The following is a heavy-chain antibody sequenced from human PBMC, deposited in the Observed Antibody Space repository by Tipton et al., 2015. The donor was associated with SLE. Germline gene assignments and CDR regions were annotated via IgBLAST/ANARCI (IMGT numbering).Heavy chain of an antibody. CDR3: ARGDGTTDY. CDR1: GGSISSDSYS. D-gene: IGHD4-11*01. CDR2: IYHNGNT. Sequence: TLSLTCTVSGGSISSDSYSWSWIRQPAGKGLEWIGSIYHNGNTYNNPSLRGRVTISVDTSKNQFSLKLTSVTAADTAVYYCARGDGTTDYWGQGTLVTVSS. J-gene: IGHJ4*02. V-gene: IGHV4-39*07.